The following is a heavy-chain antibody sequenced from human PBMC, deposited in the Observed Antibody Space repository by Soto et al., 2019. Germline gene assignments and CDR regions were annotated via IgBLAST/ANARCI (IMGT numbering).Heavy chain of an antibody. J-gene: IGHJ4*02. Sequence: AGGSLRLSCAASGFTFRIYSMHWVRQSPGKGLEWVAVISSDGNNRYYADSVKGRFTISRDNSKNTLYLQMNSLRVEDTAIYICAHLAGLAHTDDFWGQGTPVTVSS. D-gene: IGHD3-9*01. CDR3: AHLAGLAHTDDF. CDR2: ISSDGNNR. CDR1: GFTFRIYS. V-gene: IGHV3-30*19.